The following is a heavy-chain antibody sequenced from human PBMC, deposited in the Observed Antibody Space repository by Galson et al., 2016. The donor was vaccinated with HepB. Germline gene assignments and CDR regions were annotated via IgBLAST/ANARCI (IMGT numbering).Heavy chain of an antibody. D-gene: IGHD2-15*01. CDR1: GFTFSNYA. J-gene: IGHJ4*02. Sequence: SLRLSCAASGFTFSNYAMSWVRQAPGKGLEWVSGISSSSRRTNYADSVKGRFTVSRDNSRNTLDLQMNSLRTEDTAVYFCVKGRPGPLVVVVSPDSFDCWGQGTLVTVSP. CDR3: VKGRPGPLVVVVSPDSFDC. V-gene: IGHV3-23*01. CDR2: ISSSSRRT.